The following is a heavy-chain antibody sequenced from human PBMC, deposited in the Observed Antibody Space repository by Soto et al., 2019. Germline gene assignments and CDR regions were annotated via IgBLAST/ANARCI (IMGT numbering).Heavy chain of an antibody. CDR2: ISAHNGNT. CDR3: ARGRYGDY. J-gene: IGHJ4*02. V-gene: IGHV1-18*01. Sequence: QVHLVQTRAKVKKPGASVKVSCKASGFTFTSYGITWVRQAPGQGLEWMGWISAHNGNTDYAQKLQGRVIVTRDTSTRTAYMELRSLRSDDTAVYYCARGRYGDYWGQGALVTVSS. D-gene: IGHD1-1*01. CDR1: GFTFTSYG.